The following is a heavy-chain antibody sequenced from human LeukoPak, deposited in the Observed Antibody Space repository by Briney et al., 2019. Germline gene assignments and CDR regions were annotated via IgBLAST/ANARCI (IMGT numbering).Heavy chain of an antibody. D-gene: IGHD5-12*01. CDR2: ISSSGSTI. CDR3: ATLPSGYDSRFDP. CDR1: GFTFSSYE. V-gene: IGHV3-48*03. J-gene: IGHJ5*02. Sequence: GGSLRLSCAASGFTFSSYEMNWVRQAPGKGLEWVSYISSSGSTIYYADSVKGRFTISRDNAKNSLYLQMNSLRAEDTAVYYCATLPSGYDSRFDPWGQGTLVTVSS.